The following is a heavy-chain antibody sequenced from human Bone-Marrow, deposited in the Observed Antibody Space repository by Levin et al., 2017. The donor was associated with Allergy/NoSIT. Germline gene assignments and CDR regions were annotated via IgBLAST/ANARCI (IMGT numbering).Heavy chain of an antibody. V-gene: IGHV3-66*01. CDR2: IYSGGDT. CDR3: ARNGVGTAAGTP. Sequence: GESLKISCAASGFTVTNNYMSWVRQAPGKGLEWVSVIYSGGDTQYADSVKGRFTISRDNSRNTLYLQMNSLRGDDTAVYYCARNGVGTAAGTPWGQGTLVTVSS. D-gene: IGHD6-13*01. J-gene: IGHJ4*02. CDR1: GFTVTNNY.